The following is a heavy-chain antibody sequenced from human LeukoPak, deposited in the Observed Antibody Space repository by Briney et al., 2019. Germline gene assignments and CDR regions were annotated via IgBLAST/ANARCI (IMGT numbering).Heavy chain of an antibody. Sequence: ASVKVSCKASGYTFTGYYMHWVRQAPGQGREWMGWINPNNGGTNHAQKFQARVTMTRDTSISIGYMELSRLRSDDTAVYYCTRDPSYTPDAFDIWGQGTMGSVSS. CDR1: GYTFTGYY. V-gene: IGHV1-2*02. J-gene: IGHJ3*02. D-gene: IGHD2-15*01. CDR2: INPNNGGT. CDR3: TRDPSYTPDAFDI.